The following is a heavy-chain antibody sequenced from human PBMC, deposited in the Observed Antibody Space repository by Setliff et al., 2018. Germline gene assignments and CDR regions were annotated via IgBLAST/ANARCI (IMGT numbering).Heavy chain of an antibody. CDR3: TTSISEDYDYGENEGVYYYYYYMDV. V-gene: IGHV3-15*01. Sequence: LSCAASGFTFSNAWMSWVRQAPGKGLEWVGRIKSKTDGGTTDYAAPVKGRFTISRDDSKNTLYLQMNSLKTEDTAVYYCTTSISEDYDYGENEGVYYYYYYMDVWGKGTTVTVSS. J-gene: IGHJ6*03. CDR1: GFTFSNAW. D-gene: IGHD4-17*01. CDR2: IKSKTDGGTT.